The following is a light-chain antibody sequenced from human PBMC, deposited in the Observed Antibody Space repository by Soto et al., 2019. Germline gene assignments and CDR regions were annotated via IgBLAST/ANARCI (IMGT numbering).Light chain of an antibody. V-gene: IGLV2-14*03. CDR2: AVS. Sequence: SPLNYPAYVSRSHRHASTISSRSPSSFIGSYNHVAWYQQFPGKSPKLMIYAVSDRPPGVSDRFSGSKSGITASLTISGLQTEDEADYYCISYAARQSYLFWTGPKVTV. CDR1: SSFIGSYNH. J-gene: IGLJ1*01. CDR3: ISYAARQSYL.